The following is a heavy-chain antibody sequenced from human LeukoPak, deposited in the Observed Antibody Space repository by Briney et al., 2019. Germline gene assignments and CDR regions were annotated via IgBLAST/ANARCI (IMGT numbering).Heavy chain of an antibody. Sequence: ASVKVSCKSSGYTFTSYAMHWVRQAPGQQLEWMGWINPNSGGTNYAQKFQGRVTMTRDTSISTAYMELSRLRSDDTAVYYCARGYSYGDPYWGQGTLVTVSS. CDR2: INPNSGGT. D-gene: IGHD5-18*01. CDR1: GYTFTSYA. CDR3: ARGYSYGDPY. J-gene: IGHJ4*02. V-gene: IGHV1-2*02.